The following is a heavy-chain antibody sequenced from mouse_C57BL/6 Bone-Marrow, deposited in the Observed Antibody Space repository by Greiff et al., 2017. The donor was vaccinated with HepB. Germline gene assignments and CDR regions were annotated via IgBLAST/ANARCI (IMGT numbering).Heavy chain of an antibody. CDR3: FSFITTVVANWYFDV. D-gene: IGHD1-1*01. Sequence: VQLQQPGTELVKPGASVKLSCKASGYTFTSYWMHWVKQRPGQGLEWIGNINPSNGGTNYNEKFKSKATLTVDKSSSTAYIQLSSLTSEDSAVYYCFSFITTVVANWYFDVWGTGTTVTVSS. J-gene: IGHJ1*03. V-gene: IGHV1-53*01. CDR1: GYTFTSYW. CDR2: INPSNGGT.